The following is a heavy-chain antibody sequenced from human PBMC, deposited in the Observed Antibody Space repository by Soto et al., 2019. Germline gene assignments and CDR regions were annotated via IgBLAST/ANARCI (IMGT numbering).Heavy chain of an antibody. J-gene: IGHJ4*02. CDR3: ASWRSYSGSYCFDY. CDR2: VVPMYDSV. V-gene: IGHV1-69*06. CDR1: GGTFNTYT. Sequence: GASVKVSCKASGGTFNTYTINWLRQAPGRGLEWVGQVVPMYDSVNYAETFQGRVTITVDKSTNTAYMELTSLRSQDTALYFCASWRSYSGSYCFDYWGQGTLV. D-gene: IGHD1-26*01.